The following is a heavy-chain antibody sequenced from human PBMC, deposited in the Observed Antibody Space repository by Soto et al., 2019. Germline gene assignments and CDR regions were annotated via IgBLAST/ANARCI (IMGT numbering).Heavy chain of an antibody. J-gene: IGHJ6*02. CDR3: ARVQLLWFGELLLPGSYGMDV. V-gene: IGHV1-18*01. Sequence: ASVKVSCKASGYTFTSYGISWVRQAPGQGLEWMGWISAYNGNTNYAQKLQGRVTMTTDTSTSTAYMELRSLRSDDTAVYYCARVQLLWFGELLLPGSYGMDVWGQGTTVTVSS. CDR2: ISAYNGNT. D-gene: IGHD3-10*01. CDR1: GYTFTSYG.